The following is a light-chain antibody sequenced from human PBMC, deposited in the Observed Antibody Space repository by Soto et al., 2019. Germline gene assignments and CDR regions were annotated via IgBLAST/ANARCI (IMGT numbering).Light chain of an antibody. Sequence: DIQMTQSPSSLSASVEDSVIIXXRASQSISNHLNWYQQKPGKAPKLXXFAASSLQSGVPSRFSGSRSGTDFTLTISSLQSEDFAVYYCQQYNNWPPITFGQGTRLEIK. CDR1: QSISNH. J-gene: IGKJ5*01. V-gene: IGKV1-39*01. CDR3: QQYNNWPPIT. CDR2: AAS.